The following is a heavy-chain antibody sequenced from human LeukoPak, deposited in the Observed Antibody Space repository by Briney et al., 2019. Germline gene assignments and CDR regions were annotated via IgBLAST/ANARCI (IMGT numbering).Heavy chain of an antibody. CDR1: GFTFSNYA. V-gene: IGHV3-23*01. CDR3: AKDHTVTTDYYYYYMDV. D-gene: IGHD4-17*01. J-gene: IGHJ6*03. Sequence: GGSLRLSCAVSGFTFSNYAMTWVRQAPGKGLEWVSSISGSGSRTNYADSVRGRFTISRDNFNNTLYLQMNNLRAEDTAIYYCAKDHTVTTDYYYYYMDVWGKGTTVTVS. CDR2: ISGSGSRT.